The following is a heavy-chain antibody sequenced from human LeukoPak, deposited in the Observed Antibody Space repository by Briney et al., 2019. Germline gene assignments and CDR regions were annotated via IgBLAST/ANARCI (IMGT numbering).Heavy chain of an antibody. J-gene: IGHJ4*01. CDR3: AKVAARRFEY. D-gene: IGHD6-6*01. CDR2: ISSSSGYI. V-gene: IGHV3-21*01. CDR1: GFTFSSYS. Sequence: GGSLRLSCAASGFTFSSYSMNWVRQAPGKGLEWVSSISSSSGYIYYADSVKGRFTISRDNAKNSLYLQMNSLRAEDTAVYYCAKVAARRFEYWGQGTLVTVSS.